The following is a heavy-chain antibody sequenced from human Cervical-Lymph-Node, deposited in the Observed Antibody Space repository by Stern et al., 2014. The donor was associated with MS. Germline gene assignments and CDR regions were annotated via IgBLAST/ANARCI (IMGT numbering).Heavy chain of an antibody. V-gene: IGHV1-8*01. J-gene: IGHJ4*02. CDR2: MNPKSGNT. CDR3: ARVAGSIDY. Sequence: VQLLQSGAEVKKPGASVKVSCTASGYTFTSLDINWVRQATGQGLEWVGWMNPKSGNTGYAQKFQGRVTMTRDTSISTAYMELGSLTSEDTAVYYCARVAGSIDYWGQGTQVTVSS. CDR1: GYTFTSLD. D-gene: IGHD6-19*01.